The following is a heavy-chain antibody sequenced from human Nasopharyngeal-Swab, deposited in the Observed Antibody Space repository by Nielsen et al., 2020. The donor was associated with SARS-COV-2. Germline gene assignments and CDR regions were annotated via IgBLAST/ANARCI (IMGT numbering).Heavy chain of an antibody. Sequence: GGSLRLSCAASGFTFSSYSMNWVRQAPGKGLEWVSSISSSSSYIYYADSVKGRFTISRDNAKNSLYLQMNSLRAEDTAVYYCARERLAAAGVFDYWGQGTLVTVSS. V-gene: IGHV3-21*01. CDR3: ARERLAAAGVFDY. J-gene: IGHJ4*02. CDR2: ISSSSSYI. D-gene: IGHD6-13*01. CDR1: GFTFSSYS.